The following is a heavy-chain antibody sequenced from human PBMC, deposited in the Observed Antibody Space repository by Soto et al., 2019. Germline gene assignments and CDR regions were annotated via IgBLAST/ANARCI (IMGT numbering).Heavy chain of an antibody. CDR1: GFTFSSYD. V-gene: IGHV3-13*01. CDR3: ARVRRIAAAGTYYYYGMDV. CDR2: IGTAGDT. D-gene: IGHD6-13*01. J-gene: IGHJ6*02. Sequence: GGSLRLSCAASGFTFSSYDMHWVRQATGKGLEWVSAIGTAGDTYYPGSVKGRFTISRENAQNSLYLQMNSLRAGDTAVYYCARVRRIAAAGTYYYYGMDVWGQGTTVTVSS.